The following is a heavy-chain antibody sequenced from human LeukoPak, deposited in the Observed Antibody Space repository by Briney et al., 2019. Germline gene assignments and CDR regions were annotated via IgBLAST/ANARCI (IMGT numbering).Heavy chain of an antibody. V-gene: IGHV1-8*02. CDR2: MNPKSGDT. CDR3: ARGRYMGV. J-gene: IGHJ6*03. Sequence: ASVKVSCKTSGYIFIDDEISWVRQAPGQGLEWMGWMNPKSGDTGYEQKFQGRITITRDSSISTVYMELSSLRSEDTALYYCARGRYMGVWGKGTTVTVSS. CDR1: GYIFIDDE.